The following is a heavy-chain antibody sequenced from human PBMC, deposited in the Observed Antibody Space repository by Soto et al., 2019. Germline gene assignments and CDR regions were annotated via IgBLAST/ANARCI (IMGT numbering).Heavy chain of an antibody. J-gene: IGHJ4*02. Sequence: GASVKVSCKASGYTFTSYAMHWVRQAPGQRLEWMGWINAGNGNTKYSQKFQGRVTITRDTSASTAYMELSSLRAEDTAIYYCAKLPQYDILTGYLNYFDYWGQGTLVTVSS. CDR1: GYTFTSYA. CDR2: INAGNGNT. V-gene: IGHV1-3*01. D-gene: IGHD3-9*01. CDR3: AKLPQYDILTGYLNYFDY.